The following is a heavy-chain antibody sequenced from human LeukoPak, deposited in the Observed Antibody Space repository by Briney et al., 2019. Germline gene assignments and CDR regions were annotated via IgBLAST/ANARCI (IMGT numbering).Heavy chain of an antibody. Sequence: GGSLRLSCAASGFTFSSYGMHWVRQAPGKGLEWVAVIWYDGSNKYYADSVKARFTISRDNSKNTLYLQMNSLRAEDTAVYYCARGRGDGYNYFDYWGQGTLVTVSS. CDR2: IWYDGSNK. CDR3: ARGRGDGYNYFDY. D-gene: IGHD5-24*01. CDR1: GFTFSSYG. V-gene: IGHV3-33*08. J-gene: IGHJ4*02.